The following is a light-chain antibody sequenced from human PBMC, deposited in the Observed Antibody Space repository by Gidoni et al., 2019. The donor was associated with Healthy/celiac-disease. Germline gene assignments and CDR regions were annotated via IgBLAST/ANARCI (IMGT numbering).Light chain of an antibody. J-gene: IGKJ1*01. CDR1: QGIRND. Sequence: AIQMTQSPSALSASVGDRVTITCRASQGIRNDLGWYQQKPGKVPKLLIYAASSLKSGFPSGFGGSGSGTDFTLTVSSLQPEDFATYYCLQDYHYPWTFGQXTKVEIK. CDR3: LQDYHYPWT. V-gene: IGKV1-6*01. CDR2: AAS.